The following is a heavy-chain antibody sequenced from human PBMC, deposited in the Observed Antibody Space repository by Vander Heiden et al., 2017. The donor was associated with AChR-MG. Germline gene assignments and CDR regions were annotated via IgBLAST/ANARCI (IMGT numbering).Heavy chain of an antibody. CDR1: GGSISSGGYY. V-gene: IGHV4-31*03. CDR3: ARDFHGGDQRRGHFDY. D-gene: IGHD2-21*02. CDR2: IYYSGST. J-gene: IGHJ4*02. Sequence: QVQLQESGPGLVKPSQTLSLTCTVPGGSISSGGYYWSWIRRHPGKGLEWIGYIYYSGSTYYNPSLKSRVTISVDTSKNQFSLKLSSVTAADTAVYYCARDFHGGDQRRGHFDYWGQGTLVTVSS.